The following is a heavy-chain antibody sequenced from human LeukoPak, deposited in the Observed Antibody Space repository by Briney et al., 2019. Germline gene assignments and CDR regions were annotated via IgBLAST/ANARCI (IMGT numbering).Heavy chain of an antibody. D-gene: IGHD3-22*01. V-gene: IGHV3-74*01. CDR3: ARDYYDSSGYLFDY. CDR2: TNEHGTII. Sequence: GGSLRLSCAASGFSFSNYWFHWVRQAPGEGLVWVSRTNEHGTIINYADSVKGRFTISRDNSKNTLCLQMNSLRAEDTAVYYCARDYYDSSGYLFDYWGQGTLVTVSS. J-gene: IGHJ4*02. CDR1: GFSFSNYW.